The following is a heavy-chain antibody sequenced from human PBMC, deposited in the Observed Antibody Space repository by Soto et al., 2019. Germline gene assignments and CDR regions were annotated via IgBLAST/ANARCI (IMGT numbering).Heavy chain of an antibody. CDR1: GYTFTSYG. CDR2: ISAYNGST. CDR3: VRATAARQRDYSYHYYLHI. D-gene: IGHD6-6*01. Sequence: ASVKVSCKASGYTFTSYGISCVRPAPGQGLEWMGWISAYNGSTVYAQKFQGRVTLTRDTSTSTVYVELSSLRSDDTAVYFCVRATAARQRDYSYHYYLHIWGKGTTVTVSS. J-gene: IGHJ6*03. V-gene: IGHV1-18*01.